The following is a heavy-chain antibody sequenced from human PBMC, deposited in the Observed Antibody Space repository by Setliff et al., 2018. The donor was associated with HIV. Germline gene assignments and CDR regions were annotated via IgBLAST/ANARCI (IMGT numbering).Heavy chain of an antibody. CDR3: AREVGTYSGSYVVADGFDI. J-gene: IGHJ3*02. CDR2: VRPHSINK. Sequence: ASVKVSCKASGFAFSDYYIHWVRQAPGQGLEWMGWVRPHSINKVYAQKFQGRVTMTSDASLSTAYMELSGLTSDDTATHYCAREVGTYSGSYVVADGFDIWGQGTMVTVSS. CDR1: GFAFSDYY. D-gene: IGHD1-26*01. V-gene: IGHV1-2*02.